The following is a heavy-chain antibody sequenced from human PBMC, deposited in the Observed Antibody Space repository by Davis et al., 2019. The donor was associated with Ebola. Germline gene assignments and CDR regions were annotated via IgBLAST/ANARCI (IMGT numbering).Heavy chain of an antibody. Sequence: PGGSLRLSCAASGFTFNSYAMSWVRQAPGKGLEGVSGISGTGASTYYADSVRGRFTISRDNSKNTLYLQMNSLRADDTAVYFCAKDQVEYCSATSCFGNFDYWGQGILVTVAS. D-gene: IGHD2-2*01. CDR1: GFTFNSYA. CDR2: ISGTGAST. V-gene: IGHV3-23*01. J-gene: IGHJ4*02. CDR3: AKDQVEYCSATSCFGNFDY.